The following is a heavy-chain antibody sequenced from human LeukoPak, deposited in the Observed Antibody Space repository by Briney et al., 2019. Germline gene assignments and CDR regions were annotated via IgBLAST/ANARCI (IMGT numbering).Heavy chain of an antibody. J-gene: IGHJ4*02. V-gene: IGHV1-69*05. D-gene: IGHD5-12*01. Sequence: SVKVSCKASGGTFSRYAISWVRQAPGQGLEWMGRIIPIFGTANYAQKFQGRVTITTDESTSTAYMELSSLRSEDTAVYYCARLRGYSGYDLGDYFDYWGQGTLVTVSS. CDR1: GGTFSRYA. CDR2: IIPIFGTA. CDR3: ARLRGYSGYDLGDYFDY.